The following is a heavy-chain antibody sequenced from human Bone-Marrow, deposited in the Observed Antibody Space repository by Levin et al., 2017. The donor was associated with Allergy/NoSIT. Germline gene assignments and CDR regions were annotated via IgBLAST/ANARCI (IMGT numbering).Heavy chain of an antibody. CDR3: AKAVAGTGTPHL. CDR1: GFTFSSYG. D-gene: IGHD6-19*01. V-gene: IGHV3-33*06. CDR2: IWCDGSDK. Sequence: LSLTCAASGFTFSSYGMHWVRQAPGKGLEWVAVIWCDGSDKYYVDSVKGRFTISRDNSKKTLYLQMNSLRAEDTAVYYCAKAVAGTGTPHLWGQGTLVTVSS. J-gene: IGHJ4*02.